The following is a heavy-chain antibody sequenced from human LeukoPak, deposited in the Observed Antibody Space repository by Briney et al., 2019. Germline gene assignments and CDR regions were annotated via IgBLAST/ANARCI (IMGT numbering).Heavy chain of an antibody. J-gene: IGHJ6*02. D-gene: IGHD3-10*01. V-gene: IGHV1-69*04. CDR1: LGTFSSYS. CDR2: IIPILDIA. Sequence: SVKVSCKASLGTFSSYSISWVRQAPGQGLEWMVSIIPILDIANYAQKFQGRVTITADKSTSTAYMELSSLRSEDTAVYYCARAEVDDSGSSIYYYYGMDVWGQGTTVTVSS. CDR3: ARAEVDDSGSSIYYYYGMDV.